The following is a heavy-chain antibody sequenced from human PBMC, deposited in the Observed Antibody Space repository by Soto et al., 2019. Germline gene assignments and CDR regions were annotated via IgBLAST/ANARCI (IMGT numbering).Heavy chain of an antibody. Sequence: EVHLLESGGGLVQPGGSLRLSCAASGFTFGIYAMGWVRQAPGKGLEWVSSINGGGTSTYYADSVKGRCTVYRDNSKNTMFPEMTGLSAQATAVFSCAKLASVGVYYSYYHDMDDWGQGTTVTVSS. CDR2: INGGGTST. V-gene: IGHV3-23*01. CDR1: GFTFGIYA. CDR3: AKLASVGVYYSYYHDMDD. J-gene: IGHJ6*02. D-gene: IGHD3-16*01.